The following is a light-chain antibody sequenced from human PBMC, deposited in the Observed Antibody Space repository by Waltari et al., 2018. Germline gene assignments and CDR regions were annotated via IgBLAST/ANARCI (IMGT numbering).Light chain of an antibody. V-gene: IGLV3-19*01. Sequence: SSELTQDPAVSVAMGQTVRITCQGDSLSTSYASWYPQRQGQAPRLVMYDKNNRPSGVPDRFSGSSSHNTASLTITGAQAEDEASYYCHSRDASGVGGSFGGGTKLTVL. CDR3: HSRDASGVGGS. CDR2: DKN. J-gene: IGLJ2*01. CDR1: SLSTSY.